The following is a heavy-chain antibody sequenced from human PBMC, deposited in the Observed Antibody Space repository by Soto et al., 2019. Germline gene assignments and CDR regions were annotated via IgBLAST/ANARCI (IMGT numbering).Heavy chain of an antibody. CDR1: GFTFGIYG. CDR3: AKGFGDPDGHYGMDV. Sequence: QVQLVESGGGVVQPGRSLRLSCAASGFTFGIYGVHWVRQAPGEGLEWVAFTSYDGSDKYYADSVKGRFTISRDNSKNTLYLQMNSLRGEDTAVYYCAKGFGDPDGHYGMDVWGQGTTVTVSS. V-gene: IGHV3-30*18. D-gene: IGHD3-10*01. CDR2: TSYDGSDK. J-gene: IGHJ6*02.